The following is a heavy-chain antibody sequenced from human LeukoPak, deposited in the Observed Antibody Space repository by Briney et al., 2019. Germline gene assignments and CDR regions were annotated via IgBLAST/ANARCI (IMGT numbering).Heavy chain of an antibody. CDR3: ARGMPQGWVHWFDP. Sequence: PSETLSLTXTVSGGSISSYYWNWIWQPPGKGLEWIGYIYYSGNTKYNPSLESRVTISVDTSKNQFSLKLRSVTTADTAVYYCARGMPQGWVHWFDPWGQGTLVTVSS. D-gene: IGHD1-26*01. CDR2: IYYSGNT. CDR1: GGSISSYY. J-gene: IGHJ5*02. V-gene: IGHV4-59*01.